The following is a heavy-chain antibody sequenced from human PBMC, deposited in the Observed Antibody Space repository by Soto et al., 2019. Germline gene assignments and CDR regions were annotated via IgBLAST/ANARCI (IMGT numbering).Heavy chain of an antibody. J-gene: IGHJ6*02. CDR2: TYYRSKWYN. V-gene: IGHV6-1*01. CDR3: ARDVVITHYYYYGMDV. Sequence: PSQTLSLTCAISGDSVSINSAAWDWIRQSTSRGLEWLGRTYYRSKWYNDYAVSVKSRITINPDTSKNQFSLQLNSVTPEDTAVYYCARDVVITHYYYYGMDVWGRGTTVTVSS. CDR1: GDSVSINSAA. D-gene: IGHD3-22*01.